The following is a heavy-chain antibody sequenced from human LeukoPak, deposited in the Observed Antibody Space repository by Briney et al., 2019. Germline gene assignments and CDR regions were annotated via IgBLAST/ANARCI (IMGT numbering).Heavy chain of an antibody. CDR2: IYYNGNT. Sequence: QASETLSLTCTVSGGSISNYYWSWIRQPPGKGLEWIGYIYYNGNTNYNPSLKSRVTISVDTSKNQFSLELSSVTAADTAVYYCARGAEYFHHWGQGTLVTVSS. J-gene: IGHJ1*01. CDR1: GGSISNYY. CDR3: ARGAEYFHH. V-gene: IGHV4-59*01.